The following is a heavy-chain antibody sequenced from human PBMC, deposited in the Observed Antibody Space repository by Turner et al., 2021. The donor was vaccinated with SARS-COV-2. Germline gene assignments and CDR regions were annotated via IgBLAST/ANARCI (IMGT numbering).Heavy chain of an antibody. CDR2: ISYDGSNK. J-gene: IGHJ4*02. V-gene: IGHV3-30*18. Sequence: QVQLVESGGGVVQPGRSLRLSCAASGFTFSSYGMHGVRQAPGKGLEWVAVISYDGSNKYYADSVKGRFTISRDNSKNSLYLQMNSLRAEDTAVYYCAKGESQYFDYWGQGTLVTVSS. CDR3: AKGESQYFDY. CDR1: GFTFSSYG.